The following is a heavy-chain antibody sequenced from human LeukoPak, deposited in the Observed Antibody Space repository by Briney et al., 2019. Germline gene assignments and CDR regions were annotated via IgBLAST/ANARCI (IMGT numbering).Heavy chain of an antibody. CDR2: ISFDGTNE. Sequence: TGGSLRLSCAASGFIFSNYDMHWVRQAPGKGLECVAVISFDGTNEYYADSVKGRFTISRDDSKNTLYLQMNGLGIDDTAVYYCARDLSIDYWGRGTLVTVSS. CDR3: ARDLSIDY. V-gene: IGHV3-30-3*01. CDR1: GFIFSNYD. J-gene: IGHJ4*02.